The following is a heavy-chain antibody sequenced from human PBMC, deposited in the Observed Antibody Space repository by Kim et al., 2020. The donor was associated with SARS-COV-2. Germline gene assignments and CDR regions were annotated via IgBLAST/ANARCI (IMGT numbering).Heavy chain of an antibody. Sequence: LKGRVTISVDTSKTQFSLKLSSVTAADTAVYYCARHVRRGVVAATPRLVDYWGQGTLVTVSS. CDR3: ARHVRRGVVAATPRLVDY. V-gene: IGHV4-39*01. J-gene: IGHJ4*02. D-gene: IGHD2-15*01.